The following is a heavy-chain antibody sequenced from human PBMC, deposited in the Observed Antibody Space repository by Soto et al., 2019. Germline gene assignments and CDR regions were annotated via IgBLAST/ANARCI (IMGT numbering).Heavy chain of an antibody. Sequence: QVQLVQSGAEVKKPGASVKVSCKASGYTFTSYDINWVRQATGQGLEWMGWMNPNSGNTAYAQKFQGRVTMTRNTSISTASMELSSLSSDDTAVYYSARERVGAMVDWGQGTLVTVSS. CDR3: ARERVGAMVD. D-gene: IGHD1-26*01. V-gene: IGHV1-8*01. CDR1: GYTFTSYD. J-gene: IGHJ4*02. CDR2: MNPNSGNT.